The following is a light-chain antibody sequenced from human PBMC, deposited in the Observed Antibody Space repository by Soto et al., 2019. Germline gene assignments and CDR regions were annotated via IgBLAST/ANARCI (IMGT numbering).Light chain of an antibody. CDR1: QSITIY. Sequence: DIQMTQSPSSLSASVGDRVTITCRASQSITIYLNWYQQQPGKAHRLLIYGASTLQTGVPSRFSGSGSMTDFTLTISDLQPEDFATYYCQQTYTAPRTFGQGTKVEI. J-gene: IGKJ1*01. V-gene: IGKV1-39*01. CDR3: QQTYTAPRT. CDR2: GAS.